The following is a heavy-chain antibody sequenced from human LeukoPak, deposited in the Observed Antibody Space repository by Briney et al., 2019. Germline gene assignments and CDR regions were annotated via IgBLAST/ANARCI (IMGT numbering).Heavy chain of an antibody. CDR1: GGSFSSYY. V-gene: IGHV4-59*12. J-gene: IGHJ4*02. D-gene: IGHD4/OR15-4a*01. Sequence: SETLSLTCTVSGGSFSSYYWSWIRQPPGKGLEWIGYIYYSGSTNYNPSLKGRVTISVDTSKNQFSLKLRSVTAADTAMYYCARDSLTLNCFDYWGQGTLVTVSS. CDR3: ARDSLTLNCFDY. CDR2: IYYSGST.